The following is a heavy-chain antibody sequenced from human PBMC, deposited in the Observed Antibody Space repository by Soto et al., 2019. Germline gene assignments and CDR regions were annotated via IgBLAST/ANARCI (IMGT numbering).Heavy chain of an antibody. CDR1: GFTFSSYS. V-gene: IGHV3-21*01. CDR3: ARDPRPKITIPDYYYYYYYMDV. CDR2: ISSSSSYI. J-gene: IGHJ6*03. Sequence: GGSLRLSCAASGFTFSSYSMNWVRQAPGKGLEWVSSISSSSSYIYYADSVKGRFNISRDNAKNSLYLQMNSLRAEDTAVYYCARDPRPKITIPDYYYYYYYMDVWGKGTTVTVSS. D-gene: IGHD3-3*01.